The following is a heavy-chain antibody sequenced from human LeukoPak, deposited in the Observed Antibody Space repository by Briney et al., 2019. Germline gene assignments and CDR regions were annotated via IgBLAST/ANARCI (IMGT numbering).Heavy chain of an antibody. Sequence: GGSLRLSCAASGFTFSDYYMSWIRQAPGKGLEWVGRIKSKTDGGTTDYAAPVKGRFTISRDDSKNTLYLQMNSLKTEDTAVYYCTTVFGYCSSTSCSWSDYWGQGTLVTVSS. CDR3: TTVFGYCSSTSCSWSDY. V-gene: IGHV3-15*01. D-gene: IGHD2-2*01. CDR1: GFTFSDYY. CDR2: IKSKTDGGTT. J-gene: IGHJ4*02.